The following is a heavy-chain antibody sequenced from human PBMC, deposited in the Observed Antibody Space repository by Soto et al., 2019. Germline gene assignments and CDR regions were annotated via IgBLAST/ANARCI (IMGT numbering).Heavy chain of an antibody. D-gene: IGHD3-16*01. J-gene: IGHJ4*02. CDR2: IYYSGST. Sequence: QVQLQESGPGLVKPSETLSLTCTVSGGSISSYYWSWIRQPPGKGLEWIGYIYYSGSTNNNPSLKIRVNISVATSKNQFSLKLSSVTAADTAVYYCARSRGGYFDYWGQGTLVTVSS. V-gene: IGHV4-59*01. CDR1: GGSISSYY. CDR3: ARSRGGYFDY.